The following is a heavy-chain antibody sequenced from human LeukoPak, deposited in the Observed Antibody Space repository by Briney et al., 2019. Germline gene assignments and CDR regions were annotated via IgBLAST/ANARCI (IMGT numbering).Heavy chain of an antibody. CDR3: TRADFWSGYRFDY. Sequence: SETLSLTCTVSGGSISSYYWSWIRQPAGKGLEWIGRIYTSASGSTNYNPSLKSRVTMSVDTSKNQLSLRLSSVTAADTAIYYCTRADFWSGYRFDYWGQGSLVTVSP. V-gene: IGHV4-4*07. D-gene: IGHD3-3*01. CDR1: GGSISSYY. J-gene: IGHJ4*02. CDR2: IYTSASGST.